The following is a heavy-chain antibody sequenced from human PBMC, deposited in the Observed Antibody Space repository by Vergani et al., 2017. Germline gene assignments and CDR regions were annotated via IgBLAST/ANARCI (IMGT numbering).Heavy chain of an antibody. V-gene: IGHV4-38-2*01. CDR2: IFHTWTT. D-gene: IGHD3-16*01. CDR3: SSLLTWGVNY. CDR1: GNSIRSGLY. Sequence: QVQLDESGPGLVKPSETLSLICAVSGNSIRSGLYWGWVRQPPGKALEWIGSIFHTWTTSYSASFKSRVTISLYTSKYQFSLHLTCVTAADSGFYYCSSLLTWGVNYWGQGIRVTVS. J-gene: IGHJ4*02.